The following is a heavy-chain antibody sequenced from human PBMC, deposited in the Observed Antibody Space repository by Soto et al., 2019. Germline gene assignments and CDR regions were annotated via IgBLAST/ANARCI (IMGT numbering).Heavy chain of an antibody. J-gene: IGHJ4*02. V-gene: IGHV3-23*01. D-gene: IGHD3-16*01. CDR1: GFIFSTHG. Sequence: EVRLLESGGDLVQPGGSLRLSCAASGFIFSTHGMTWVRQVPGKGLEWVSTLSGGDGSTYYTDSVKGRFTISRDTSKNTLFLQMNSLRAEDTAVYYCAKVAWNLGRVFDYWGQGTLVTVSS. CDR3: AKVAWNLGRVFDY. CDR2: LSGGDGST.